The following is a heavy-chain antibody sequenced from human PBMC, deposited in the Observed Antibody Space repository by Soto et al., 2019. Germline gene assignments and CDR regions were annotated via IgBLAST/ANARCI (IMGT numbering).Heavy chain of an antibody. Sequence: VQLVESGGGLVQPGRSLRLSCEASGLTFYDHAMHWVRQAPGKGLEWVSGISWNSDTIGYADSVKGRFTISRDNAKNSLYLQMNSLRAEDTALYYCTKDVTPGGTDVWGQGITVTVSS. D-gene: IGHD4-17*01. CDR1: GLTFYDHA. CDR2: ISWNSDTI. V-gene: IGHV3-9*01. J-gene: IGHJ6*02. CDR3: TKDVTPGGTDV.